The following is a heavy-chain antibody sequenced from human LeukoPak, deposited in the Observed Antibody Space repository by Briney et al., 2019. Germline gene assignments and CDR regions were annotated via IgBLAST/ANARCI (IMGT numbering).Heavy chain of an antibody. CDR1: GDSISSYNYF. Sequence: SETLSLTCTVSGDSISSYNYFWGWIRQPPGKGLEWVGSIYYRGNTYYNPSLKSRVTSSADTSKNQSSLKVTSVTAADTAVYYCARASSGYYWDFDYWGQGALVTVSS. CDR2: IYYRGNT. V-gene: IGHV4-39*01. J-gene: IGHJ4*02. D-gene: IGHD3-22*01. CDR3: ARASSGYYWDFDY.